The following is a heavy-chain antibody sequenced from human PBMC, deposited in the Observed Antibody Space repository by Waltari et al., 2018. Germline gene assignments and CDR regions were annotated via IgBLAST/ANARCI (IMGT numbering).Heavy chain of an antibody. CDR1: GYSISSGYY. Sequence: QVQLQESGPGLVKPSETLSLTCAVSGYSISSGYYWGWIRQPPGQGLEWIGSIYHSGSTYYTPSLKRRVTRSVDTSKNQFSRKLSSVTAADTAVYYCASLYSSGRYGSWGQGTLVTVSS. D-gene: IGHD6-19*01. J-gene: IGHJ4*02. CDR2: IYHSGST. V-gene: IGHV4-38-2*01. CDR3: ASLYSSGRYGS.